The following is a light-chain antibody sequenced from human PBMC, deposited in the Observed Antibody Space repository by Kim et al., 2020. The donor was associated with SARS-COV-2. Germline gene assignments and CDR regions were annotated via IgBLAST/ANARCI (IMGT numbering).Light chain of an antibody. Sequence: ASVVDRVTITCRASQSISTNLNWYQQKSGKAPKLLIYAASSLQGGVPSRFSGSGSGTDFTLTITSLQPEDSATYYCQQSNSTPLTFDGGTKVDIK. CDR2: AAS. CDR1: QSISTN. J-gene: IGKJ4*01. V-gene: IGKV1-39*01. CDR3: QQSNSTPLT.